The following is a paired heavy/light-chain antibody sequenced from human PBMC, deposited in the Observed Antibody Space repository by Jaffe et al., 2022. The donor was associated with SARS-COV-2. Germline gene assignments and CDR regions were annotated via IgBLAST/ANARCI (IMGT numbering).Heavy chain of an antibody. D-gene: IGHD3-16*02. CDR3: ARGENYDYVWGSYRVYYYYGMDV. CDR1: GFTFSSYW. J-gene: IGHJ6*02. Sequence: EVQLVESGGGLVQPGGSLRLSCAASGFTFSSYWMHWVRQAPGKGLVWVSRINSDGSSTSYADSVKGRFTISRDNAKNTLYLQMNSLRAEDTAVYYCARGENYDYVWGSYRVYYYYGMDVWGQGTTVTVSS. V-gene: IGHV3-74*01. CDR2: INSDGSST.
Light chain of an antibody. CDR1: QSLVYSDGNTY. CDR2: KVS. J-gene: IGKJ2*01. CDR3: MQGTHWPPEYT. Sequence: DVVMTQSPLSLPVTLGQPASISCRSSQSLVYSDGNTYLNWFQQRPGQSPRRLIYKVSNRDSGVPDRFSGSGSGTDFTLKISRVEAEDVGVYYCMQGTHWPPEYTFGQGTKLEIK. V-gene: IGKV2-30*01.